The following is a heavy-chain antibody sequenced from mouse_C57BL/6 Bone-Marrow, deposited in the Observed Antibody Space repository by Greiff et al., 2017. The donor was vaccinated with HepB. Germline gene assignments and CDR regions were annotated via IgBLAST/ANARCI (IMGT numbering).Heavy chain of an antibody. CDR2: INPSNGGT. Sequence: VQLQQSGTELVKPGASVKLSCKASGYTFTSYWMHWVKQRPGQGLEWLGNINPSNGGTNYNEKVKSKATLTVDKSSSTAYMQLSSLTSEDSAVYYCARSLYGGSNYPYWGQGTLVTVSA. D-gene: IGHD2-5*01. J-gene: IGHJ3*01. CDR3: ARSLYGGSNYPY. V-gene: IGHV1-53*01. CDR1: GYTFTSYW.